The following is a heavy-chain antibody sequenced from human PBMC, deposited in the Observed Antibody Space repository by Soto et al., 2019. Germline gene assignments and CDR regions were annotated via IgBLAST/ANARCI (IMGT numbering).Heavy chain of an antibody. CDR2: IYWDDDK. CDR3: ARALGSWGSYYFDH. J-gene: IGHJ4*02. CDR1: GFSLDTWGVG. Sequence: QITLKESGPPLVRPTQTLTLTCTVSGFSLDTWGVGVGWIRQPPGKAPEWLALIYWDDDKRYSPSLKNRLTTTKDTSKNQVVLTVTNMDPVDTVTYYCARALGSWGSYYFDHWGQGTLVTVSS. V-gene: IGHV2-5*02. D-gene: IGHD3-16*01.